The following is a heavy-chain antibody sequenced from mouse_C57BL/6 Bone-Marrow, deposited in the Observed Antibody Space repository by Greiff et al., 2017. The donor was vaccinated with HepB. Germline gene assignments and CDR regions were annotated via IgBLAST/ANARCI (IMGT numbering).Heavy chain of an antibody. D-gene: IGHD5-1*01. V-gene: IGHV5-12*01. Sequence: EVKLVESGGGLVQPGGSLKLSCAASGFTFSDYYMYWVRQTPEKRLEWVAYISNGGGSTYYPDTVKGRFTISRDNAKNTLYLQMSRLKSEDTAMYYCARHTFLAYWGQGTLVTVSA. CDR3: ARHTFLAY. J-gene: IGHJ3*01. CDR1: GFTFSDYY. CDR2: ISNGGGST.